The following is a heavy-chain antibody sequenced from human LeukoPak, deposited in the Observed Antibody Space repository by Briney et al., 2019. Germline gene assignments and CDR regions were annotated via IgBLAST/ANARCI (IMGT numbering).Heavy chain of an antibody. D-gene: IGHD2-2*01. V-gene: IGHV4-34*01. Sequence: SETLSLTCAVYGWSFNDYYWNWIRQPPGKGLEWIGEINARGDTNYNPSLKSRVTISVDTSKNQFSLSLSSMSAAATAVYYCARGQVPAARGHNWFDPWGQGTLVTVSS. CDR1: GWSFNDYY. J-gene: IGHJ5*02. CDR2: INARGDT. CDR3: ARGQVPAARGHNWFDP.